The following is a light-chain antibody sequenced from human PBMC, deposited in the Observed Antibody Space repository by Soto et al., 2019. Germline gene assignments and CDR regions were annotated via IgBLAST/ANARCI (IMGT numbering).Light chain of an antibody. CDR1: SSDVGSYNL. Sequence: QSALTQSASVSGSPGQSITISCTGTSSDVGSYNLVSWYQQHPGKAPKLMIYEGSKRPSGVSNRFSGSKSGNTASLTISGLQAEDEADYYCCSYAGSSTPNWVFGGGTKVTVL. V-gene: IGLV2-23*01. CDR3: CSYAGSSTPNWV. CDR2: EGS. J-gene: IGLJ3*02.